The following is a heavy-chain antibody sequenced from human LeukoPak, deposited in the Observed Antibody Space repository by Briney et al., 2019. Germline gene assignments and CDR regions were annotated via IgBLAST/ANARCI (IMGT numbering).Heavy chain of an antibody. CDR2: IDTAGDT. D-gene: IGHD2-2*01. CDR3: ARGSCSSSSCYERLNGLDV. V-gene: IGHV3-13*01. CDR1: GFTFSNYD. Sequence: GGSLRLSSAASGFTFSNYDIHWVRQATGKSLEWVSTIDTAGDTYYPGSVKGRFTISRENAKKSFYLQMNSLRAGDTAVYYCARGSCSSSSCYERLNGLDVWGQGTTVTVSS. J-gene: IGHJ6*02.